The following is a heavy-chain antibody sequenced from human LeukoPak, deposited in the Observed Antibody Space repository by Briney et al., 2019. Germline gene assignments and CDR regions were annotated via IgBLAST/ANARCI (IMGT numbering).Heavy chain of an antibody. D-gene: IGHD2-15*01. J-gene: IGHJ2*01. CDR3: AKGYCSGGSCPLVWYFDL. CDR1: GFTFSSYA. CDR2: ISGSGGST. V-gene: IGHV3-23*01. Sequence: GGSLRLSCAASGFTFSSYAMSWVRQAPGKGLEWVSAISGSGGSTYYADSVKGRFTISRDNSKNTLYLQMNSLRDEDTDVYYCAKGYCSGGSCPLVWYFDLWGRGTLVTVSS.